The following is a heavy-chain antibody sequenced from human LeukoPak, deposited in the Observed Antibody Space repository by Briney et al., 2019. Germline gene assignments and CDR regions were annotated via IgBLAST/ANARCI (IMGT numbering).Heavy chain of an antibody. CDR3: SKKGQSEDYGKPG. CDR2: ISRSGGST. J-gene: IGHJ4*02. V-gene: IGHV3-23*01. D-gene: IGHD4-17*01. CDR1: GFTFSSYW. Sequence: GGSLRLSCAASGFTFSSYWMHWVRQAPGKGLECVSSISRSGGSTYYADSVKGRFTISRDNSKNTLYLQMSSLRADDTAVYYCSKKGQSEDYGKPGWGQGTLVTVSS.